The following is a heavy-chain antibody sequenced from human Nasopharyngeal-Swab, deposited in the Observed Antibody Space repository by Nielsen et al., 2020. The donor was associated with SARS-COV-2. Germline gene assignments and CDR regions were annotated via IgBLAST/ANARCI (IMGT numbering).Heavy chain of an antibody. J-gene: IGHJ6*02. CDR3: ARDIVVVVAATSYYYYGMDV. CDR2: IYYSGST. CDR1: GGSISSGDYY. D-gene: IGHD2-15*01. Sequence: LRLSCTVSGGSISSGDYYWSWIRQPPGKGLEWIGYIYYSGSTYYNPSLKSGVTISVDTSKNQFSLKLSSVTAADTAVYYCARDIVVVVAATSYYYYGMDVWGQGTTVTVSS. V-gene: IGHV4-30-4*01.